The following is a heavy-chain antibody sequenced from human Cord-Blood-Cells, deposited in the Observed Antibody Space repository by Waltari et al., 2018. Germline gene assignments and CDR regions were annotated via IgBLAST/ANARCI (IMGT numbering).Heavy chain of an antibody. J-gene: IGHJ4*02. Sequence: EVQLVESGGGLIQPGGSLRLSCAASGFTVSRTYMSWVRQAPGKGLEWVSVIYSGGSTYYADSVKGRFTISRDNSKNTLYLQMNSLRAEDTAVYYCARAEFSSGWYFDYWGQGTLVTVSS. CDR2: IYSGGST. V-gene: IGHV3-53*01. CDR3: ARAEFSSGWYFDY. D-gene: IGHD6-19*01. CDR1: GFTVSRTY.